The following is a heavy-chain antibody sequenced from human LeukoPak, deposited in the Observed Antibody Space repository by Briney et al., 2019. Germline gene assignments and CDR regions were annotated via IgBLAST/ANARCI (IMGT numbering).Heavy chain of an antibody. D-gene: IGHD2-2*01. CDR3: ARSLVPDLLVDY. Sequence: ASVKVSCKASGYTFTGYYMHWVRQAPGQGLEWTGWINPNSGGTNYAQKFQGRVTMTGDTSISTAYMELSRLRSDDTAVYYCARSLVPDLLVDYWGQGTLVTVSS. CDR1: GYTFTGYY. V-gene: IGHV1-2*02. CDR2: INPNSGGT. J-gene: IGHJ4*02.